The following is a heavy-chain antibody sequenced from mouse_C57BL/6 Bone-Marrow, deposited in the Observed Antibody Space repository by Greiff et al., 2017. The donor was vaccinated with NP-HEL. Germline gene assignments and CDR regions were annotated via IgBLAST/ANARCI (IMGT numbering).Heavy chain of an antibody. CDR3: ARVITFYAMDY. V-gene: IGHV7-3*01. J-gene: IGHJ4*01. CDR1: GFTFTDYY. D-gene: IGHD1-1*01. Sequence: EVMLVESGGGLVQPGGSLSLSCAASGFTFTDYYMSWVRQPPGKALEWLGFIRNKANGYTTEYSASVKGRFTISRDNSQSILYLQMNALRAEDSATYYCARVITFYAMDYWGQGTSVTVSS. CDR2: IRNKANGYTT.